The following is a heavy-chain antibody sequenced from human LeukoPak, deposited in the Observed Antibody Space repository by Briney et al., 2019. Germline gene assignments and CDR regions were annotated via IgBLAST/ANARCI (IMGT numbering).Heavy chain of an antibody. CDR2: INHSGST. CDR3: ARLRSVWGSYRSSY. CDR1: GGSFSGYY. V-gene: IGHV4-34*01. J-gene: IGHJ4*02. Sequence: SETLSLTCAVYGGSFSGYYWSWIRQPPGKGLEWIGEINHSGSTNYNPSLKSRVTISVDTSKNQFSLKLSSVTAADTAVYYCARLRSVWGSYRSSYWGQGTLVTVSS. D-gene: IGHD3-16*02.